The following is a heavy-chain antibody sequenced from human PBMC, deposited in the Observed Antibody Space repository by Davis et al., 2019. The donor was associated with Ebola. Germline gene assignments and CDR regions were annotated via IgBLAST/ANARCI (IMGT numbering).Heavy chain of an antibody. CDR1: GYTFTSYG. CDR2: INPNSGGT. V-gene: IGHV1-2*02. Sequence: AASVKVSCKASGYTFTSYGISWVRQAPGQGLEWMGWINPNSGGTNYAQKFQGRVTMTRDTSITTAYMELSRLRSDDTAVYYCARDGSTSDQKSGELDYWGQGPLVTVS. D-gene: IGHD7-27*01. CDR3: ARDGSTSDQKSGELDY. J-gene: IGHJ4*02.